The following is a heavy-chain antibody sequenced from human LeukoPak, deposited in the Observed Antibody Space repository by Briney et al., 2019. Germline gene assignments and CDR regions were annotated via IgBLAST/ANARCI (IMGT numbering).Heavy chain of an antibody. CDR1: GFTFSNFL. CDR3: AKEHQAPRRDFDY. J-gene: IGHJ4*02. CDR2: ISGSGGST. Sequence: GGSLRLSCAASGFTFSNFLMTWVRQAPGKGPEWVSAISGSGGSTYYADSVKGRFTISRDNAKNSLYLQMNSLRAEDTALYYCAKEHQAPRRDFDYWGQGTLVTVSS. V-gene: IGHV3-23*01.